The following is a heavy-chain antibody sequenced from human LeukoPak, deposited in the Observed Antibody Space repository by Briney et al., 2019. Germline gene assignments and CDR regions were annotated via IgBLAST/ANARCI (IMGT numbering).Heavy chain of an antibody. D-gene: IGHD3-22*01. CDR3: AREYVEIYYDSSGYYLDY. CDR2: INPSGGST. CDR1: GYTFTSYY. Sequence: ASVKVSCKASGYTFTSYYMHWVRQAPGQGLEWMGIINPSGGSTSYAQKFQGRVTMTWDMSASTVYMELSSLRSEDTAVYYCAREYVEIYYDSSGYYLDYWGQGTLVTVSS. V-gene: IGHV1-46*01. J-gene: IGHJ4*02.